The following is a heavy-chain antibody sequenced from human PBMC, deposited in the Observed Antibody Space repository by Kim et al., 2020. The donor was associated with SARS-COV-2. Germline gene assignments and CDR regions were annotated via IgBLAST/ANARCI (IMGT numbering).Heavy chain of an antibody. J-gene: IGHJ5*02. CDR2: SGST. V-gene: IGHV4-30-2*04. Sequence: SGSTYYNPPLKSRVTISVDTSKNQFSLKLSSVTAADTAVYYCARDSDQAWGQGTLVTVSS. CDR3: ARDSDQA. D-gene: IGHD1-26*01.